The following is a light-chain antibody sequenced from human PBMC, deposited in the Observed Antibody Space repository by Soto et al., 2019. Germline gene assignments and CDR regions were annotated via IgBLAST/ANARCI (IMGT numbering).Light chain of an antibody. CDR2: KAS. J-gene: IGKJ1*01. CDR3: QQYDSYSWT. CDR1: QSISSR. Sequence: DIQMTQSPSTLSASVGDRVTITCRASQSISSRLAWYQQKPGKVPKLLICKASSLESGVPSRFSGSGSGTEFTLTISSLQPDDFATYYCQQYDSYSWTFGQGTKVEI. V-gene: IGKV1-5*03.